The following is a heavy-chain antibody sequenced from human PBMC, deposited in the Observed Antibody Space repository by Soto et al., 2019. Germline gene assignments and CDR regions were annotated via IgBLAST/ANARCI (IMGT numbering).Heavy chain of an antibody. CDR2: ISSSSSYI. D-gene: IGHD6-13*01. CDR1: GFTFSSYS. Sequence: GGSLRLSCAASGFTFSSYSMNWVRQAPGKGLEWVSSISSSSSYIYYADSVKGRFTISRDNAKNSLYLQMNSLRAEDTAVYYCALMRERVAAAEDYYYGMDVWGQGTTVTISS. CDR3: ALMRERVAAAEDYYYGMDV. V-gene: IGHV3-21*01. J-gene: IGHJ6*02.